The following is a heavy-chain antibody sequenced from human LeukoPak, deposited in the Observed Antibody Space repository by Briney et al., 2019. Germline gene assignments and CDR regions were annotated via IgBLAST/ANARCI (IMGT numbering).Heavy chain of an antibody. V-gene: IGHV1-2*02. CDR1: GYTFTGYY. Sequence: ASVKVSCKASGYTFTGYYMHWVRQAPGQGLEWMGWINPNSGGTNYAQKFQGRVTMTRDTSISTACMELSRLRSDDTAVYYCARYVYCSSTSCYVKNAFDIWGQGTMVTVSS. J-gene: IGHJ3*02. CDR2: INPNSGGT. D-gene: IGHD2-2*01. CDR3: ARYVYCSSTSCYVKNAFDI.